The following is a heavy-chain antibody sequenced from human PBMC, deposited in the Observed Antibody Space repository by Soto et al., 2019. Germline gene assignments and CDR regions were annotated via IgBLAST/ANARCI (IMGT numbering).Heavy chain of an antibody. CDR2: ISYDGSNK. CDR3: ARDPRSSSSGQDYYYYYMDV. V-gene: IGHV3-30*04. D-gene: IGHD6-6*01. CDR1: GFTFSSYA. J-gene: IGHJ6*03. Sequence: GGSLRLSCAASGFTFSSYAMHWVRQAPGKGLEWVAVISYDGSNKYYADSVKGRFTISRDNSKNTLYLQMNSLRAEDTAVYYCARDPRSSSSGQDYYYYYMDVWGKGTTVTVSS.